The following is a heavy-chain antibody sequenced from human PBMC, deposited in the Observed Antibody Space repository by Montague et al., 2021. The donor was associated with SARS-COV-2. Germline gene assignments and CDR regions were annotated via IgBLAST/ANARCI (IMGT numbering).Heavy chain of an antibody. J-gene: IGHJ4*02. CDR3: YRVVGFDFDY. V-gene: IGHV4-61*02. D-gene: IGHD2-21*01. Sequence: NYNPSLKIRVTISVDTSQNQFSLKLISVPAADTAVYYCYRVVGFDFDYWGQGTLVTVSS.